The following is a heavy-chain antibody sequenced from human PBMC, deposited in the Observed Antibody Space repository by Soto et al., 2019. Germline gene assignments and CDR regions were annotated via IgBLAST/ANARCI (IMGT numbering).Heavy chain of an antibody. CDR3: AKTIVAASGYYFDH. V-gene: IGHV3-11*06. D-gene: IGHD2-21*01. J-gene: IGHJ4*02. CDR1: GFSFGDSY. CDR2: ISGGSSYT. Sequence: QVQLVESGGGLVKPGGSLRLACAASGFSFGDSYMSWVRQAPGKGLEWLSYISGGSSYTNYADSVKGRFTISRDNAKRSLYLEMNSLRAYDTAVYYCAKTIVAASGYYFDHWGQGNLVTVSS.